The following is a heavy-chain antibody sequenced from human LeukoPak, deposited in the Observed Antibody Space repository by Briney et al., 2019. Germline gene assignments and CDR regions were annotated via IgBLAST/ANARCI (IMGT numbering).Heavy chain of an antibody. Sequence: SETLSLTCTVSGVSISSYYWSWIRQPPGKGLEWIGYIYYSGSTNYNPSLKSRVTISVDTSKNQFSLKLTSVTAADTAVYYCARQPSWGNWYYFDYWGQGTLVTVSS. CDR1: GVSISSYY. CDR2: IYYSGST. CDR3: ARQPSWGNWYYFDY. J-gene: IGHJ4*02. V-gene: IGHV4-59*01. D-gene: IGHD1-1*01.